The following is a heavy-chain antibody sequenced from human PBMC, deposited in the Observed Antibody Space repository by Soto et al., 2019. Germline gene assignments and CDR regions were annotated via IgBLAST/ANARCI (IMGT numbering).Heavy chain of an antibody. J-gene: IGHJ5*02. V-gene: IGHV4-61*08. D-gene: IGHD5-18*01. Sequence: TSETLSLTCTVSGGSVSSGDYYWSWIRQPPGKGLEWIGYIYYSGNTNYNPSLKGRVIISVDTSKNLFSLKLTSVTAADTAVYYCARIPVDTSMIYWLDPWGQGTLVTVSS. CDR3: ARIPVDTSMIYWLDP. CDR1: GGSVSSGDYY. CDR2: IYYSGNT.